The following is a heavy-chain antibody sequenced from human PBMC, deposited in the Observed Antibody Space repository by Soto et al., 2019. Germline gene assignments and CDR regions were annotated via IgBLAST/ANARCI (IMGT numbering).Heavy chain of an antibody. CDR2: ISYDGSNK. CDR3: AKDPGSSGSYSLLVFDI. Sequence: GGSLRLSCAASGFTFSSYGMPWVRQAPGKGLEWVAVISYDGSNKYYADSVKGRFAISRDNSKNTVYLQINSLRAEDTAVYYCAKDPGSSGSYSLLVFDIWGQGTMVTVSS. D-gene: IGHD1-26*01. V-gene: IGHV3-30*18. CDR1: GFTFSSYG. J-gene: IGHJ3*02.